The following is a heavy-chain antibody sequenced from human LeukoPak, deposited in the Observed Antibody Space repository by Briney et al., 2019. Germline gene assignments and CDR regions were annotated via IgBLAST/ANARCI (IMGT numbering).Heavy chain of an antibody. D-gene: IGHD3-10*01. V-gene: IGHV4-34*01. CDR1: GGSFSGYY. Sequence: SETLSLTCAVYGGSFSGYYWSWIRQPPGKGLEWIGEINHSGSTNYNPSLKSRVTISVDTSKNQFSLKLSSVTAADTAVHYCARARPSYYYGSGSYSKPLDYWGQGTLVTVSS. CDR2: INHSGST. CDR3: ARARPSYYYGSGSYSKPLDY. J-gene: IGHJ4*02.